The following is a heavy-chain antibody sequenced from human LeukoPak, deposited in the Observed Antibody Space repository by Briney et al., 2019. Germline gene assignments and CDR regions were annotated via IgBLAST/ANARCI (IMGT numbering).Heavy chain of an antibody. CDR2: INPNSGGT. CDR3: AREIAGRYCSGGSCYDY. V-gene: IGHV1-2*02. J-gene: IGHJ4*02. CDR1: GYTFTGYY. D-gene: IGHD2-15*01. Sequence: GASVKVSYKACGYTFTGYYMHWVRQAPGQGLEWMGWINPNSGGTNYAQKFQSRVTMTRDTSISTAYMELSRLRSDDTAVYYCAREIAGRYCSGGSCYDYWGQGTLVTVSS.